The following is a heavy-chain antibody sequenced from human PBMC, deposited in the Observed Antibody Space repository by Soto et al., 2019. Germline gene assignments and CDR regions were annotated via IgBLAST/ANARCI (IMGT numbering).Heavy chain of an antibody. V-gene: IGHV3-23*01. Sequence: EVQLLESGGGLVQPGGSLRLSCAASGITISNYPMSWGRQAPGKGLDWVSGISGSGDRTYYADSAKGRFTISKDISKNSLSLQLDNLGVEDTAVYFCVKDDGGYPSTAPHWGQGTLVTVSS. D-gene: IGHD3-22*01. J-gene: IGHJ1*01. CDR3: VKDDGGYPSTAPH. CDR2: ISGSGDRT. CDR1: GITISNYP.